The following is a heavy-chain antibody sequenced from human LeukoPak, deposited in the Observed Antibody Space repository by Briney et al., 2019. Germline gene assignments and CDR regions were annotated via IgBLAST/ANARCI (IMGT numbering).Heavy chain of an antibody. J-gene: IGHJ6*03. V-gene: IGHV3-53*01. CDR1: GFIVTSNY. D-gene: IGHD3-10*01. Sequence: GGSLRLSCAVSGFIVTSNYMSWVRLAPGKGLEWVSTIYSGGTTFYTDSVRGRFTISRDNSKNTLYLQMSSLRAEDAAIYYCARVVYYYTSVSYNYYMDVWGKGTTVTISS. CDR2: IYSGGTT. CDR3: ARVVYYYTSVSYNYYMDV.